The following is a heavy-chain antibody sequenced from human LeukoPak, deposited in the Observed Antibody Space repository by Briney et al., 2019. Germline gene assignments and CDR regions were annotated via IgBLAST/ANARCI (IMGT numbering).Heavy chain of an antibody. CDR3: ARGDSFVAAAGNPYCYYGMDV. CDR2: IYSGGST. J-gene: IGHJ6*02. V-gene: IGHV3-53*01. CDR1: GFTVSSNY. Sequence: GGSLRLSCAASGFTVSSNYMSWVRQAPGKGLEWVSVIYSGGSTYYADSVKGRFTISRDNSKNTLYLQMNSLRAEDTTVYYCARGDSFVAAAGNPYCYYGMDVWGQGTTVTVSS. D-gene: IGHD6-13*01.